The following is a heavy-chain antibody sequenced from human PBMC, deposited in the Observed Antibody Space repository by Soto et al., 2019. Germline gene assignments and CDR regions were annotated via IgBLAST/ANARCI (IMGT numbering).Heavy chain of an antibody. CDR3: TKNSAYALDY. CDR2: IPHSGGT. CDR1: GGSVSNNNW. J-gene: IGHJ4*02. Sequence: QVQLQESGPGLVKPSGTLSLSCAGSGGSVSNNNWWSWVRQSPGNGLEWIGEIPHSGGTSYNPSLESRATFSVDKSKNELSLRLNYVTAADTAVYYCTKNSAYALDYWGLGILVTVSS. V-gene: IGHV4-4*02. D-gene: IGHD5-12*01.